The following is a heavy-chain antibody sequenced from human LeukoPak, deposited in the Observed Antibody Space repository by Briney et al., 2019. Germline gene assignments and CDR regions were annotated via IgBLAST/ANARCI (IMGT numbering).Heavy chain of an antibody. Sequence: SETLSLTCAVYGGSFSGYYWSWIRRPPGKGLEWIGEINHSGSTNYNPSLKSRVTISVDTSKNQFSLKLSSVTAADTAVYYCARGTVSVAVAGEFDYWGQGTLVTVSS. V-gene: IGHV4-34*01. CDR3: ARGTVSVAVAGEFDY. CDR1: GGSFSGYY. D-gene: IGHD6-19*01. CDR2: INHSGST. J-gene: IGHJ4*02.